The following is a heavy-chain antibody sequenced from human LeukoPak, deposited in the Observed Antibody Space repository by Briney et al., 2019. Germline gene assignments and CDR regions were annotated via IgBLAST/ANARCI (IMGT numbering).Heavy chain of an antibody. CDR1: GGSISSYY. J-gene: IGHJ6*03. D-gene: IGHD3-10*01. Sequence: SETLSLTCTVSGGSISSYYWSWIRQPPGKGLEWIGYIYYSGSTNYNPSLKSRVTISVDTSKNQFSQKLSSVTAADTAVYYCARIYGSGTSFGYMDVWGKGTTVTVSS. V-gene: IGHV4-59*08. CDR2: IYYSGST. CDR3: ARIYGSGTSFGYMDV.